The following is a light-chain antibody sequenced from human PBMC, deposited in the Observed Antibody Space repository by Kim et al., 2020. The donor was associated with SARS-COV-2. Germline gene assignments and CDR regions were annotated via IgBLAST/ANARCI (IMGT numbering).Light chain of an antibody. CDR1: KLGDKY. V-gene: IGLV3-1*01. J-gene: IGLJ2*01. CDR3: QAWDSSTVV. CDR2: QDS. Sequence: VPPAQTAIITCSVDKLGDKYACWYQQKPGLSPVLVIYQDSKRPSGIPERFSGSNSENTATLTISGTQAMEEADYYCQAWDSSTVVFGGGTQLTVL.